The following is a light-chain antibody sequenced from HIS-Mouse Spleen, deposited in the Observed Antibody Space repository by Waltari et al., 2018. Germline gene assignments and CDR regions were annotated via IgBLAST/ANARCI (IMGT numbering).Light chain of an antibody. J-gene: IGLJ2*01. CDR1: SSDVGGYNS. V-gene: IGLV2-14*03. Sequence: QSALTQPASVSGSPGQSIPISFTGTSSDVGGYNSVSWYQQHPGKAPKLMIYDVSNRPSGVSNRFSGSKSGNTASLTISGLQAEDEADYYCSSYTSSSTEVFGGGTKLTVL. CDR2: DVS. CDR3: SSYTSSSTEV.